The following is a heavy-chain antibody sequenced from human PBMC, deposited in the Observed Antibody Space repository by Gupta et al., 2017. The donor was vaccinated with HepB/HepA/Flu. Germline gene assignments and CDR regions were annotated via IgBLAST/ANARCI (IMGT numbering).Heavy chain of an antibody. CDR2: LNWNGGSR. V-gene: IGHV3-20*04. Sequence: EVQLVESGGGVVRPGGSLRIYCVASGFNFGDYAMSWVRQAPGKGLEWVSGLNWNGGSRYHANSVKGRFTISRDNAKKSLYLEMNSLRVEDTALYYCARDLGNYDKSGFDYWGQGTLVTVSS. CDR1: GFNFGDYA. J-gene: IGHJ4*02. CDR3: ARDLGNYDKSGFDY. D-gene: IGHD3-22*01.